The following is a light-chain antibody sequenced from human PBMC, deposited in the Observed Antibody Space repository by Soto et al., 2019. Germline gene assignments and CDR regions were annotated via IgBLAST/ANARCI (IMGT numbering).Light chain of an antibody. CDR1: QAIRNF. CDR2: TAS. Sequence: DIQMTQSPSTLSASVGDRVTITCRASQAIRNFVAWYQRKPGKAPNLLISTASILHSDVPSRFSGSGSGTEFTLTINSLQPEDFAIYYCQQCYGFPITFGQGTRLEIK. CDR3: QQCYGFPIT. V-gene: IGKV1-9*01. J-gene: IGKJ5*01.